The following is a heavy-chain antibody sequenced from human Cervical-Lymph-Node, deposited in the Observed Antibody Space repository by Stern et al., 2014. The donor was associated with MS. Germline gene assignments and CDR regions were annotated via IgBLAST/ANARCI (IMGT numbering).Heavy chain of an antibody. J-gene: IGHJ3*02. Sequence: EVQLVESGGGLVQPGGSLRLSCVASGFTFNRYWTHWVRQAPGTGLVWVSRIDDDGNRTSAADSVKGRFTISRDNAKNTLYLQMNSLRVEDTAVYYCARESYYDAFDIWGQGTKVTVSS. CDR3: ARESYYDAFDI. CDR1: GFTFNRYW. V-gene: IGHV3-74*01. D-gene: IGHD3-10*01. CDR2: IDDDGNRT.